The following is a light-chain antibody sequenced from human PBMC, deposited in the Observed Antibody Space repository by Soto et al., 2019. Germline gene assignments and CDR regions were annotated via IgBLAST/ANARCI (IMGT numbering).Light chain of an antibody. CDR1: SSDVGGYNY. J-gene: IGLJ3*02. V-gene: IGLV2-14*01. CDR2: EVS. CDR3: SSYTSSTTWV. Sequence: QSALTQPASVSGSPGQSITISCTGTSSDVGGYNYVSWYQQYPGKAPKLMIYEVSSRPSGVSNRFSGSKSGNTASLTISGLQAEDAADYYCSSYTSSTTWVFGGGTKVTVL.